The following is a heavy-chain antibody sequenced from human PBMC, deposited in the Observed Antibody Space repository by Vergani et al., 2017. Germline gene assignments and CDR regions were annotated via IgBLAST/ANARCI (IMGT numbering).Heavy chain of an antibody. V-gene: IGHV4-34*01. J-gene: IGHJ5*02. D-gene: IGHD3-3*01. CDR3: ARGIRFLEWLLYRYRWFDP. CDR1: GGSFSGYY. CDR2: INHSGST. Sequence: QVQLQQWGAGLLKPSETLSLTCAVYGGSFSGYYWSWIRQPPGKGLEWIGEINHSGSTNYNPSLKSRVTISVDTSKNQFSLKLSSVTAADTAVYYCARGIRFLEWLLYRYRWFDPWGQGTLVTVSS.